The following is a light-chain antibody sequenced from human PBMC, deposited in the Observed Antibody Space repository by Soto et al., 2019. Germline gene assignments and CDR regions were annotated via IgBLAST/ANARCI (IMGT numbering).Light chain of an antibody. CDR1: QSVSSRC. V-gene: IGKV3-20*01. Sequence: EIVLTQSPGTLSLSPGERATLSCRASQSVSSRCLAWYQQKAGQAPRLLIYGASSRATGIPDRFSGSGSGADFTLPISSLEPEDLAVHYCPQDGSAPPTTFGQGTNLEIK. CDR3: PQDGSAPPTT. J-gene: IGKJ2*01. CDR2: GAS.